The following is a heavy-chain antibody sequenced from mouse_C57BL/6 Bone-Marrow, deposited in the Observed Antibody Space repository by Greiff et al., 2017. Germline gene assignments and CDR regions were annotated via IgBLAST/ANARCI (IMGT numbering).Heavy chain of an antibody. Sequence: QVHVKQSGAELVRPGTSVKLSCKASGYTFTSYWMHWVKQRPGQGLEWIGVIDPSDSYTNYNQKFKGKATLTVDTSSSTAYMQLSSLTSEDSAVYYCARGAPHYSGSSPFAYWGQGTLVTVSA. J-gene: IGHJ3*01. CDR2: IDPSDSYT. CDR3: ARGAPHYSGSSPFAY. D-gene: IGHD1-1*01. V-gene: IGHV1-59*01. CDR1: GYTFTSYW.